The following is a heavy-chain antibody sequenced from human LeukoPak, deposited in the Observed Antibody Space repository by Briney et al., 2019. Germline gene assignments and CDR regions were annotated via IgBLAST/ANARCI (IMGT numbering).Heavy chain of an antibody. J-gene: IGHJ4*02. Sequence: ASVKVSCKPSGYTFTSYALSWVRQAPGQGLEWMGWISTYSGNTNYAQKLQGRITMTIETSTSTAYMELRSLRSDDTAVYYCARGGSRVVTYGNFDYWGQGTLVTVSS. CDR2: ISTYSGNT. CDR1: GYTFTSYA. CDR3: ARGGSRVVTYGNFDY. D-gene: IGHD2-21*02. V-gene: IGHV1-18*01.